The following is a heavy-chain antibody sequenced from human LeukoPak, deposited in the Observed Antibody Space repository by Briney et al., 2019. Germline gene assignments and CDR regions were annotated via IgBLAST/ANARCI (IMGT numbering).Heavy chain of an antibody. CDR3: ARGRRPRGRTYYYDSSGCYYDY. CDR1: GGSFSGYY. CDR2: INHGGST. D-gene: IGHD3-22*01. J-gene: IGHJ4*02. Sequence: SETLSLTCAVYGGSFSGYYWSWIRQPPGKGLEWIGEINHGGSTNYNPSLKSRVTISVDTSKNQFSLKLSSVTAADTAVYYCARGRRPRGRTYYYDSSGCYYDYWGQGTLVTVSS. V-gene: IGHV4-34*01.